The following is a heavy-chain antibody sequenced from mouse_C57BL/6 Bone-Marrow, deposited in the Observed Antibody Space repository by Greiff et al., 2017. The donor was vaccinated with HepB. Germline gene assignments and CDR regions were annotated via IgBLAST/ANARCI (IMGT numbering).Heavy chain of an antibody. J-gene: IGHJ1*03. Sequence: EVQLQQSGPELVKPGASVKIPCKASGYTFTDYNMDWVKQSHGKSLEWIGDINPNNGGTIYNQKFKGKATLTVDKSSSTAYMELRSLTSEDTAVYYCARSPDYYGSSYWYFDVWGTGTTVTVSS. V-gene: IGHV1-18*01. D-gene: IGHD1-1*01. CDR1: GYTFTDYN. CDR3: ARSPDYYGSSYWYFDV. CDR2: INPNNGGT.